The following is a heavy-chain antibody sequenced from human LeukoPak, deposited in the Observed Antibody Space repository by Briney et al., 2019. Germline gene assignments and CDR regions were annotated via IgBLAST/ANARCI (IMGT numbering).Heavy chain of an antibody. Sequence: GGSPRLSCAASGFSFSSYAMTWVRQAPGKGLEWVSTTTGSGAATYYADSVKGRVTISRDNSKNTLYLQMNSLRADDTAVYYCARVGAFCTSASCPSDYWGQGTLVTVSS. CDR3: ARVGAFCTSASCPSDY. CDR2: TTGSGAAT. J-gene: IGHJ4*02. V-gene: IGHV3-23*01. CDR1: GFSFSSYA. D-gene: IGHD2-2*01.